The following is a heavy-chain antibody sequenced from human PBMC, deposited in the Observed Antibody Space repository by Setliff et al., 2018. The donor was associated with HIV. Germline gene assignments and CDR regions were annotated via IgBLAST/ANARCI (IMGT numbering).Heavy chain of an antibody. CDR2: ISQTRST. CDR3: ARGRLRTVTSLIKKRASYTWLDP. Sequence: SETLSLTCAVYGGSFSGDYWVWIRQSPGKGLEWIGDISQTRSTNYDPSLKSRVTISLDTSKNQLSLKLTSVSAADTAVYYCARGRLRTVTSLIKKRASYTWLDPWGQGTLVT. D-gene: IGHD3-16*01. J-gene: IGHJ5*02. V-gene: IGHV4-34*01. CDR1: GGSFSGDY.